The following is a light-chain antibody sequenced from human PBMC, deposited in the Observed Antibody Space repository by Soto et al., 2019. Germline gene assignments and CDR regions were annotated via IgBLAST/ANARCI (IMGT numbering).Light chain of an antibody. J-gene: IGLJ1*01. CDR1: NIGSKS. CDR3: QVWDSSSDSGV. CDR2: YDS. Sequence: SYELTQPPSVSVAPGKTARITCGGNNIGSKSVHWYQQKPDQAPVLVIYYDSDRPSGIPERFSGSNSGNTATLTISRVEAGDEADYYCQVWDSSSDSGVFGTGTKVTVL. V-gene: IGLV3-21*04.